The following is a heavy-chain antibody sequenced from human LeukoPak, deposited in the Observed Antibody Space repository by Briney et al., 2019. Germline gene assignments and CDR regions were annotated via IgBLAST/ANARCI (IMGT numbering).Heavy chain of an antibody. CDR3: ARDAQRGFDYSNSLQY. CDR1: GFTFNHYG. J-gene: IGHJ4*02. D-gene: IGHD4-11*01. CDR2: IWSDGTNK. Sequence: GRSLRLSCAAAGFTFNHYGMHWVRQAPGKGLEWVSVIWSDGTNKYYAASVKGRLTISRDDFDKTVYLQMSSLRPDDTGVYYCARDAQRGFDYSNSLQYWGQGTPVTVST. V-gene: IGHV3-33*01.